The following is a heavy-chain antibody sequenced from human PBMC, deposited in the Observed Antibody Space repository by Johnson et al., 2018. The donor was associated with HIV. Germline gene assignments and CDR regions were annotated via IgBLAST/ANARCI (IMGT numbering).Heavy chain of an antibody. CDR1: GFTFSNAW. J-gene: IGHJ3*02. V-gene: IGHV3-15*01. CDR2: IKSKTDGGTT. CDR3: AREKTTPDAFDI. Sequence: VQLVESGGGLVKPGGSLRLSCAASGFTFSNAWMSWVRQAPGKGLEWVGRIKSKTDGGTTDYAAPVKGRFTISRDDSKNTLYVQMKSLKTEDTAVYYCAREKTTPDAFDIWGQGTMVTVSS. D-gene: IGHD4-11*01.